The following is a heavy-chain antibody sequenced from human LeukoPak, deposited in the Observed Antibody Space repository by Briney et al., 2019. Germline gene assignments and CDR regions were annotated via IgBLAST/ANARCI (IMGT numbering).Heavy chain of an antibody. V-gene: IGHV3-21*01. J-gene: IGHJ4*02. D-gene: IGHD6-19*01. Sequence: PGGSLRLPCAASGFTFSSYSMNWVRQAPGKGLEWVSSISSSSSYIYYADSVKGRFTISRDNAKNSLYLQMNSLRAEDTAVYYCARDQIAVAGGDYWGQGTLVTVSS. CDR2: ISSSSSYI. CDR3: ARDQIAVAGGDY. CDR1: GFTFSSYS.